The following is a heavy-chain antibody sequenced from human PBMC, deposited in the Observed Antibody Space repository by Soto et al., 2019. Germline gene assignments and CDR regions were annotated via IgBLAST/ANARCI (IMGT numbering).Heavy chain of an antibody. CDR3: AREEQWLVSNFDY. CDR2: IYSSGST. J-gene: IGHJ4*02. V-gene: IGHV4-4*07. Sequence: PSETLSLTCTVSGGSISGYYWSWIRQPAGKGLEWIGRIYSSGSTNYNPSLKSRATMSVDTSKNQFSLQLNSVTPEDTAVYYCAREEQWLVSNFDYWGQGTLVTVSS. CDR1: GGSISGYY. D-gene: IGHD6-19*01.